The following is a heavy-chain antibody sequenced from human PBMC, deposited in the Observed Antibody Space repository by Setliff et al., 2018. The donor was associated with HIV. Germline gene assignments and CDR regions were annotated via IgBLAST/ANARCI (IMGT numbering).Heavy chain of an antibody. CDR2: IIHSGRT. Sequence: PSETLSLTCAVYGASFSYYYWNWIRQPPGKGLEWIGEIIHSGRTNYNPSLKSRVTISVDMSKNQFSLKLSSVTAADTAIYYCARGPLVTDFWSGIGTFYVWGQGTMVTVSS. CDR3: ARGPLVTDFWSGIGTFYV. CDR1: GASFSYYY. V-gene: IGHV4-34*01. D-gene: IGHD3-3*01. J-gene: IGHJ3*01.